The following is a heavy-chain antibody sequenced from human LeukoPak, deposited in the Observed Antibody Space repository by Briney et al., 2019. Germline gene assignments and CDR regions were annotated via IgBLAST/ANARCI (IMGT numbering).Heavy chain of an antibody. D-gene: IGHD4-17*01. CDR3: AREAHTDLYYMDV. Sequence: SETLSLTCTVSGGFISSGPYYWTWIRQPAGKGLEWIGRIFASGSTNYNPSLKSRLIISVDTSKNRFSLKLSSVTAADTAVYYCAREAHTDLYYMDVWGKGTTVTVSS. V-gene: IGHV4-61*02. J-gene: IGHJ6*03. CDR2: IFASGST. CDR1: GGFISSGPYY.